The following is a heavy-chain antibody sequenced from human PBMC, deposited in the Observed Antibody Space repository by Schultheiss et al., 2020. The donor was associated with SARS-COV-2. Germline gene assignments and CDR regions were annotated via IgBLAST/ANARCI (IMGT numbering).Heavy chain of an antibody. V-gene: IGHV3-64D*06. J-gene: IGHJ6*02. CDR1: GFTSSNYA. Sequence: GESLKISCAASGFTSSNYAMFWVRQAPGKGLEYVSTISTNGGSTYYSDSVKGRFTISRDNSKNTLDLQMSSLRAEDTAVYYCARDQLVVWGMDVWGQGTTVTVSS. CDR3: ARDQLVVWGMDV. CDR2: ISTNGGST. D-gene: IGHD6-13*01.